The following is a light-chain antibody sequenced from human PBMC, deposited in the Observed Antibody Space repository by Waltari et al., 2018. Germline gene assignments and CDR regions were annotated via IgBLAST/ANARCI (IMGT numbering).Light chain of an antibody. CDR1: QSISSY. CDR2: AAS. CDR3: QQSYSTPLT. V-gene: IGKV1-39*01. J-gene: IGKJ4*01. Sequence: DIQMTQSPSSLSASVGDRVTITCRASQSISSYLNWYQQKPGKAPKLLIYAASSLQSGVPARCSGSGSGTDFTLTISSLQLEDFSTYYCQQSYSTPLTFGGGTKVEIK.